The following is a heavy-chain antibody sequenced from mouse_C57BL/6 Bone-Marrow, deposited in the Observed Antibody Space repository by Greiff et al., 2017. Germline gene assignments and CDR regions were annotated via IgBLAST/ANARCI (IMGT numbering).Heavy chain of an antibody. Sequence: VQLQQPGAELVKPGASVKMSCKASGYTFTSYWITWVKQRPGQGLEWIGDIYPSSGSTNYNEKFKRKATLTVDTSSSTAYMQLSSLTAEDSAVYYCARPRQGYWGQGTTLTVSS. CDR1: GYTFTSYW. J-gene: IGHJ2*01. V-gene: IGHV1-55*01. CDR3: ARPRQGY. CDR2: IYPSSGST. D-gene: IGHD2-12*01.